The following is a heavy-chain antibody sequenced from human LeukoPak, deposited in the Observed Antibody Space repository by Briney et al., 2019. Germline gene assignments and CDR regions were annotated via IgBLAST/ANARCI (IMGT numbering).Heavy chain of an antibody. V-gene: IGHV3-15*01. CDR1: GFSISNDW. J-gene: IGHJ4*02. Sequence: PGGSLRLSCAASGFSISNDWMSWVRQAPGKGLEWVARVKSRSAGETTDYAAPVKGRFTISRDDSKNTPYLQMNSLKTEDTAVYYCTLIQGWGSGSYYRDFWGQGTLVTVSS. CDR3: TLIQGWGSGSYYRDF. CDR2: VKSRSAGETT. D-gene: IGHD3-10*01.